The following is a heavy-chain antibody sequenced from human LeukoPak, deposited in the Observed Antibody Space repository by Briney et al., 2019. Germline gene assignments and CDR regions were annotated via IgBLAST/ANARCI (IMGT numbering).Heavy chain of an antibody. J-gene: IGHJ3*02. V-gene: IGHV4-39*01. D-gene: IGHD3-10*01. CDR1: GGSISSSSYY. CDR2: IYYSGST. CDR3: ARPRAEYVLLWFGERGAFDI. Sequence: ETSETLSLTCTVSGGSISSSSYYWGWIRQPPGKGLEWIGSIYYSGSTYYNPSLKSRVTISVDTSKNQFSLKLSSVTAADTAVYYCARPRAEYVLLWFGERGAFDIWGQGTMVTVSS.